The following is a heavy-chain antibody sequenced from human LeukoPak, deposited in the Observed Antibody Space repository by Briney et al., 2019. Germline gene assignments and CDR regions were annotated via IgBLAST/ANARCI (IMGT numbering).Heavy chain of an antibody. CDR3: SMELLRDYYYGMDV. CDR2: ISYDGSNK. D-gene: IGHD2-15*01. J-gene: IGHJ6*04. V-gene: IGHV3-30*03. CDR1: GFTFSSYG. Sequence: GGSLRLSCAASGFTFSSYGMHWVRQAPGKGLEWVAVISYDGSNKYYADSVKGRFTNSRDNSKNTLYLQMNSLRAEDTAVYYCSMELLRDYYYGMDVWGKGTTVTVSS.